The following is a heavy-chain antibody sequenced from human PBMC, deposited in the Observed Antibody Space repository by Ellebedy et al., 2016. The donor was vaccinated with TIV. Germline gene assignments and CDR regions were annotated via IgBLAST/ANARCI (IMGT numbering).Heavy chain of an antibody. CDR2: IDFSGTGT. CDR1: GFTFSIAG. D-gene: IGHD3-3*01. V-gene: IGHV3-21*06. J-gene: IGHJ4*02. Sequence: GGSLRLXXAASGFTFSIAGMTWVRQAPGKGLEWVATIDFSGTGTYYADSVKDRFIISRDNTKNSLFLQMNSLGVEDTAVYYCARDGSEWSRDYWGQGTLVTVSS. CDR3: ARDGSEWSRDY.